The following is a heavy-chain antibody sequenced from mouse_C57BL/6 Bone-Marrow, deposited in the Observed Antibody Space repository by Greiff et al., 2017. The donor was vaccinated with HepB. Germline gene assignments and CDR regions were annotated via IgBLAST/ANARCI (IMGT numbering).Heavy chain of an antibody. CDR3: ARPYYDS. D-gene: IGHD2-4*01. J-gene: IGHJ4*01. Sequence: EVKLEESGGDLVKPGGSLKLSCAASGFTFSSYGMSWVRQTPDKRLEWVANISSGGSYTYYPDSVKGRFTISRDNAKNTLYLQLSSLKSEDTAMYYCARPYYDSWGQGTSVTVSS. CDR2: ISSGGSYT. V-gene: IGHV5-6*02. CDR1: GFTFSSYG.